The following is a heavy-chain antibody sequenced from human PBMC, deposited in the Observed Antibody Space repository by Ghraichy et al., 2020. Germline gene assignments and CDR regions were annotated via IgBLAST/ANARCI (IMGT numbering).Heavy chain of an antibody. D-gene: IGHD5-24*01. CDR1: GCSLTTSGVG. J-gene: IGHJ3*02. CDR2: IYLNDDK. CDR3: VHRSLELAAIGRYAFDI. Sequence: SGPTLVKPTQTLTLTCTFSGCSLTTSGVGVGWVRQPPGGALEWLTVIYLNDDKRYNRSLKSRISVTKDTSRNQVVLTMTTMDPVDTYTYYCVHRSLELAAIGRYAFDIWGQGTMVTVSS. V-gene: IGHV2-5*01.